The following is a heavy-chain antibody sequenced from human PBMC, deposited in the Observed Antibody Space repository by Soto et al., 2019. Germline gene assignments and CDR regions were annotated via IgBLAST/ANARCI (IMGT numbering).Heavy chain of an antibody. D-gene: IGHD4-17*01. V-gene: IGHV3-74*01. J-gene: IGHJ4*02. CDR1: GFALRSHR. CDR2: IDTDGGGT. Sequence: EVQLVESGGGLVQPGGSLRVSCAASGFALRSHRIHWVRQVPGKGLEWVSRIDTDGGGTSYADSVQGRFTISTDNAKNTVNLQMNGLRGEDTAVYYCATVFDVWGQGTLVTVSS. CDR3: ATVFDV.